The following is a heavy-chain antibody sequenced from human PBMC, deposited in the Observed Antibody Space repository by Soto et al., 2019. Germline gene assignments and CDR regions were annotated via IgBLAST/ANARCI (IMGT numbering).Heavy chain of an antibody. D-gene: IGHD2-15*01. J-gene: IGHJ6*02. CDR3: ASGRYCSGGSCRLNYYYGMDV. V-gene: IGHV1-69*01. CDR2: IIPIFGTA. Sequence: QVQLVQSGAEVKKPGSSVKVSCKASGGTFSSYAISWVRQAPGQGLEWMGGIIPIFGTANYAQKFQGRVTITEDESTSTAYMELSSLRSEDTAVYDCASGRYCSGGSCRLNYYYGMDVWGQGTTVTVSS. CDR1: GGTFSSYA.